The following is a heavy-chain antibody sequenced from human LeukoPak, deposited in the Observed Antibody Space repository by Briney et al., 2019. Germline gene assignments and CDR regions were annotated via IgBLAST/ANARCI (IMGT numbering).Heavy chain of an antibody. CDR3: ARDRGYYDSGGYYWDY. J-gene: IGHJ4*02. CDR1: GGTFSSYA. CDR2: IIPIFGTA. D-gene: IGHD3-22*01. V-gene: IGHV1-69*13. Sequence: GASVKVSCKASGGTFSSYAISWVRQAPGQGLEWMGGIIPIFGTANYAQKFQGRVTITADESTSTAYMELSSLRSEDTAVYYCARDRGYYDSGGYYWDYWGQGTLVTVSS.